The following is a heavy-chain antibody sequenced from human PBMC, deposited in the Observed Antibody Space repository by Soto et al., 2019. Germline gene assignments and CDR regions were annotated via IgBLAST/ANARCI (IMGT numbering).Heavy chain of an antibody. CDR2: ISSTSSAI. CDR3: AREDCSGY. D-gene: IGHD3-22*01. J-gene: IGHJ4*02. CDR1: GFTFSSYI. Sequence: PGGSLILSWAASGFTFSSYIMNWVRQAPGKGLEWLSYISSTSSAIYYADSVKGRFTISRDNAKNSLYLQMNSLRAEDTAVYYCAREDCSGYWGQGILVTVSS. V-gene: IGHV3-48*04.